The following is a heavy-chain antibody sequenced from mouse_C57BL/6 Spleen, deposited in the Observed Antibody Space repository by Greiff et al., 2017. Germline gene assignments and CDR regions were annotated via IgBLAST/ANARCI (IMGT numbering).Heavy chain of an antibody. J-gene: IGHJ2*01. CDR3: ARRGYDGVPFDY. CDR2: IDPSDSYT. Sequence: QVQLQQPGAELVMPGASVKLSCKASGYTFTSYWMHWVKQRPGQGLEWIGEIDPSDSYTKYNQKFKGKSTLTVDKSSSTAYMQLSSLTSEDSAVYYCARRGYDGVPFDYWGQGTTLTVSS. CDR1: GYTFTSYW. V-gene: IGHV1-69*01. D-gene: IGHD2-2*01.